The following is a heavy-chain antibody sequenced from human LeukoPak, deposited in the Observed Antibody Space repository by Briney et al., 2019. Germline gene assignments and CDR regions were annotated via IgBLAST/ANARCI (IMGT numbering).Heavy chain of an antibody. D-gene: IGHD3-22*01. CDR3: ATIPDYYDSSGYDY. CDR1: GGSISSSY. Sequence: PSETLSLTCTVSGGSISSSYWSWIRQPPGKGLEWIGYIYYSGSTNYNPSLKSRVTISVDTSKNQFSLKLSSVTAADTAVYYCATIPDYYDSSGYDYWGQGTLVTVSS. J-gene: IGHJ4*02. V-gene: IGHV4-59*01. CDR2: IYYSGST.